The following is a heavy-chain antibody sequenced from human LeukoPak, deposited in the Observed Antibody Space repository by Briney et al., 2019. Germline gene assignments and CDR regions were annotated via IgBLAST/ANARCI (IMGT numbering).Heavy chain of an antibody. V-gene: IGHV3-21*01. CDR1: GFTFSSYY. CDR2: ISSSGSYI. Sequence: GGSLRLSCAASGFTFSSYYMSWVRQAPGKGLEWVSSISSSGSYISYADPVKGRLTMSRDNAKNSLHLQMNSLRAEDTAVYYCARRGDTSGHYYAFDYWGQGTLVTVSS. CDR3: ARRGDTSGHYYAFDY. J-gene: IGHJ4*02. D-gene: IGHD3-22*01.